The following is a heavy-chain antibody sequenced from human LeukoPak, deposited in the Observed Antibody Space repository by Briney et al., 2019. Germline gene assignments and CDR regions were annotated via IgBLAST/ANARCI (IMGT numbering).Heavy chain of an antibody. D-gene: IGHD6-19*01. Sequence: SETLSLTCTVSGGSISSSSYYWGWIRQPPGKGLEWIGSIFYSGSTYYNPSLQSRVTISVDTSKNQFSLKLSSVTATDTAVYYCARYQGAVAGNYFDYWGQGTLVTVSS. CDR3: ARYQGAVAGNYFDY. V-gene: IGHV4-39*01. CDR2: IFYSGST. J-gene: IGHJ4*02. CDR1: GGSISSSSYY.